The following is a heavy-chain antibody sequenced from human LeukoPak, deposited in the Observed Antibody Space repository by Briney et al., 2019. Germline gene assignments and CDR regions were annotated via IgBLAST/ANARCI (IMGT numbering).Heavy chain of an antibody. CDR3: AKAQGYCSGGSCFHGMDV. D-gene: IGHD2-15*01. Sequence: GSLRLSCAASGFPFSSFAMSWVRQAPGKGLEWVSGISGSGGTTYYADSVKGRFTISRDNSKNILYLQMNSPRADDTAIYYCAKAQGYCSGGSCFHGMDVWGQGTTVTVSS. J-gene: IGHJ6*02. CDR2: ISGSGGTT. CDR1: GFPFSSFA. V-gene: IGHV3-23*01.